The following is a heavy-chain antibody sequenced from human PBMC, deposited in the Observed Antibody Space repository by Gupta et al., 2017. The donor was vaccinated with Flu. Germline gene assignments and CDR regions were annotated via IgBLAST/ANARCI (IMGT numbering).Heavy chain of an antibody. CDR3: AKGALKSSSWYYDYFDY. J-gene: IGHJ4*02. Sequence: EVQLLESGGGFVQPGGSLRLSCAASGFPFSHSAMTWVRQAPGRGLEWVSRISAAGGSTYYADSVKGRFTISRDNSKNTLYLQMNSLRVEVTALYYCAKGALKSSSWYYDYFDYWGQGTLVTVSS. CDR1: GFPFSHSA. D-gene: IGHD6-13*01. CDR2: ISAAGGST. V-gene: IGHV3-23*01.